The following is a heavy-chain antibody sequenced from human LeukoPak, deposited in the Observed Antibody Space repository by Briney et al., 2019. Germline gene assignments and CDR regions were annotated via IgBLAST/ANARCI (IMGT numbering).Heavy chain of an antibody. CDR2: IDARGAET. J-gene: IGHJ4*02. CDR1: GFTFRSYA. V-gene: IGHV3-23*01. CDR3: AKDGSRVPARYYFDY. D-gene: IGHD3-10*01. Sequence: GGSLRLSCAASGFTFRSYALTWVRQAPGKGLEWVSSIDARGAETNYADSVKGRFTISRDNSKNTLYLQMNSLRAEDTAVYYCAKDGSRVPARYYFDYWGQGTLVTVSS.